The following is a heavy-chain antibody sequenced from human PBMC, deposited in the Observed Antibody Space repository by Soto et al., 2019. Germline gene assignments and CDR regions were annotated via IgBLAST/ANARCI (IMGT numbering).Heavy chain of an antibody. D-gene: IGHD3-10*01. CDR2: INHSGST. CDR3: ARGYGSGSYWAY. J-gene: IGHJ4*02. V-gene: IGHV4-34*01. CDR1: GGSFSGYC. Sequence: SDSLSLTCAVYGGSFSGYCWSWIRQPPGKGLEWIGEINHSGSTNYNPSLKSRVTISVGTSKNQFSLKLSSVTAADTAVYYCARGYGSGSYWAYWGQGTLVTVS.